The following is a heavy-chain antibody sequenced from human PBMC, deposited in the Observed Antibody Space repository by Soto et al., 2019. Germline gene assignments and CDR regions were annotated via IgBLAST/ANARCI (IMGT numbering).Heavy chain of an antibody. J-gene: IGHJ3*02. V-gene: IGHV3-30-3*01. CDR1: GFTFSSYA. CDR3: AREGSSSGGAFDI. D-gene: IGHD6-6*01. CDR2: ISYDGSNK. Sequence: GGSLRLSCAASGFTFSSYAMHWVRQAPGKGLEWVAVISYDGSNKYYADSVKGRFTISRDNSKNTLYLQMNSLRAEDTTVYYCAREGSSSGGAFDIWGQGTMVTVSS.